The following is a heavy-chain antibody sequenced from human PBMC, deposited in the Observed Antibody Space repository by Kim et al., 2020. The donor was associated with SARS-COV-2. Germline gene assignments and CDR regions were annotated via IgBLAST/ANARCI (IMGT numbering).Heavy chain of an antibody. CDR2: ISGSGGST. CDR1: GFTFSSYA. D-gene: IGHD6-19*01. Sequence: GGSLRLSCAASGFTFSSYAMSWVRQAPGKGLEWVSAISGSGGSTYYADSVKGRFTISRDNSKNTLYLQMNSLRAEDTAVYYCAKDPIAVAGRNAGNWFDPWGQGTLVTVSS. V-gene: IGHV3-23*01. CDR3: AKDPIAVAGRNAGNWFDP. J-gene: IGHJ5*02.